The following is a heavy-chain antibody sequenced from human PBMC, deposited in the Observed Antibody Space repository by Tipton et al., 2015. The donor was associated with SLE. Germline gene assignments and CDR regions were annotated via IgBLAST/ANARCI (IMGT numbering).Heavy chain of an antibody. CDR3: ARAPYSGSYADY. CDR2: IYYSGST. CDR1: GGSISSSSYY. D-gene: IGHD1-26*01. J-gene: IGHJ4*02. V-gene: IGHV4-39*01. Sequence: LRLSCTVSGGSISSSSYYWGWIRQPPGKGLEWIGSIYYSGSTYYNPSLKSRVTISVDTSKNQFSLKLSSVTAADTAVYYCARAPYSGSYADYWGQGTLVTVSS.